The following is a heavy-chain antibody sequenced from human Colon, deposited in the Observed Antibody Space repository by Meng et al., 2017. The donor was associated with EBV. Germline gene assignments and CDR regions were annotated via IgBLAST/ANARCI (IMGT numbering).Heavy chain of an antibody. D-gene: IGHD3-10*01. V-gene: IGHV4-4*03. J-gene: IGHJ5*02. Sequence: QMQVQEPGPGPVKPPRPLARTRAGAGGHSDSKNREGWVREHQAQGQEWNGMMSNSGTTNYNQSPNRRITISIDKAKTQFPLKLTFVTAADTAVSYCSRDYFASGFVCDLWGQGTLVTVSS. CDR2: MSNSGTT. CDR1: GGHSDSKNR. CDR3: SRDYFASGFVCDL.